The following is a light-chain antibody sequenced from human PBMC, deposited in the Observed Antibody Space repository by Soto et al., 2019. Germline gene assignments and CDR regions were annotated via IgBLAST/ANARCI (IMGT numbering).Light chain of an antibody. CDR1: QDIRKF. V-gene: IGKV1-27*01. CDR3: QMCDSAHALT. Sequence: DIQMTQSPSSLSASVGDRVTITCRASQDIRKFLAWYQQKAGKAPQVLIDGASTLQSGVPSRFRGSGSGTDFTLTISDLQPEDAATYYCQMCDSAHALTFGGGTKVEIK. J-gene: IGKJ4*01. CDR2: GAS.